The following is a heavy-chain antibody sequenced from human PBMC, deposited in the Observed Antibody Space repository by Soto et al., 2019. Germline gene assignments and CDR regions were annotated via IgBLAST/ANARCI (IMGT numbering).Heavy chain of an antibody. CDR3: AKVGSGYSYGSGMDV. CDR1: GFTFSSYA. CDR2: ISGSGGST. V-gene: IGHV3-23*01. Sequence: GGSLRLSCAASGFTFSSYAMSWVRQAPGKGLEWVSAISGSGGSTYYADSVKGRFTISRDNSKNTLYLQMNSLRAEDTAVYYCAKVGSGYSYGSGMDVWGQGTTVTVSS. D-gene: IGHD5-18*01. J-gene: IGHJ6*02.